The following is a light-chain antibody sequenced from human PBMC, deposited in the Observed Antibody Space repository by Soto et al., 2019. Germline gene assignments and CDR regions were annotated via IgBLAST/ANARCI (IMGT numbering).Light chain of an antibody. Sequence: EIVLTQSPGTLSLSPGERATLSCRASQSVSSSYLAWYQQKPGQAPRLLIYGASSRATGIPDRFSGSGSGTDVTLTISRLEPEDFAVYYCQQYGSSPLYTFGLGTKLEIK. CDR3: QQYGSSPLYT. CDR1: QSVSSSY. J-gene: IGKJ2*01. CDR2: GAS. V-gene: IGKV3-20*01.